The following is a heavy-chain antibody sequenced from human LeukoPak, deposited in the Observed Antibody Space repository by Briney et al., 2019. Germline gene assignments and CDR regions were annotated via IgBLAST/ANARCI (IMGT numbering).Heavy chain of an antibody. CDR3: ATESGTYSGTCFDY. J-gene: IGHJ4*02. CDR2: ISSSSNTI. D-gene: IGHD1-26*01. CDR1: GFTFSSYN. Sequence: PGGSLRLSCAASGFTFSSYNMNWVRQAPGKGLEWVSYISSSSNTIYYADSVKGRFTISRDNAKNSLYLQMNSLRAEDTAVYYCATESGTYSGTCFDYWGRGTLVTVTS. V-gene: IGHV3-48*01.